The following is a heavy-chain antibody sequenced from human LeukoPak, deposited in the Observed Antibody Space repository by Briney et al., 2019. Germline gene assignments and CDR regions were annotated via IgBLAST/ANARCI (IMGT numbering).Heavy chain of an antibody. J-gene: IGHJ5*02. Sequence: SVKVSCKASGGTFSSYAISWVRQAPGQGLEWMGGIIPIFGTANYAQKFQGRVTITADESTSTAYMELSSLRSEDTAVYYCVRDGEGLAISVNYWFDLWGQGTLVTVSS. D-gene: IGHD3-10*01. CDR1: GGTFSSYA. CDR3: VRDGEGLAISVNYWFDL. V-gene: IGHV1-69*01. CDR2: IIPIFGTA.